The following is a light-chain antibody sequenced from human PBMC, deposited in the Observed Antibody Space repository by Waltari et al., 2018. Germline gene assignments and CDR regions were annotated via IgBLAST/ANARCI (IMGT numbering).Light chain of an antibody. V-gene: IGLV2-8*01. CDR3: SSFAGSNNYV. J-gene: IGLJ1*01. CDR2: EVT. Sequence: HSALTQPPSASGSPGPSVPISCTGTSTDVGGYDYVPWYQQHPGKAPKLIISEVTKRPSGVPDRFSGSKSGNTASLTVSGLQADDEADYYCSSFAGSNNYVFGTGTKVTVL. CDR1: STDVGGYDY.